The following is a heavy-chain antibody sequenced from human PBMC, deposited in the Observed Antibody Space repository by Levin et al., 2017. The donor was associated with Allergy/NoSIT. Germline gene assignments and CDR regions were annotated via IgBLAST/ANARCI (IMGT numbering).Heavy chain of an antibody. CDR3: TRAFGTRNYYYYYGMDV. J-gene: IGHJ6*02. Sequence: PGGSLRLSCTASGFTFGDYAMSWVRQAPGKGLEWVGFIRSKAYGGTTEYAASVKGRFTISRDDSKSIAYLQMNSLKTEDTAVYYCTRAFGTRNYYYYYGMDVWGQGTTVTVSS. CDR2: IRSKAYGGTT. D-gene: IGHD2-2*01. V-gene: IGHV3-49*04. CDR1: GFTFGDYA.